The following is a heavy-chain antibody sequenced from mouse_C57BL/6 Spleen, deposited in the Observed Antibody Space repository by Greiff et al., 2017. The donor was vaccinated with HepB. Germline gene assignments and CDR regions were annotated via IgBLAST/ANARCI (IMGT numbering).Heavy chain of an antibody. CDR3: ARGYLLWSPMDY. CDR1: GYAFSSYW. J-gene: IGHJ4*01. CDR2: IYPGDGDT. V-gene: IGHV1-80*01. Sequence: VQLVESGAELVKPGASVKISCKASGYAFSSYWMNWVKQRPGKGLEWIGQIYPGDGDTNYNGKFKGKATLTADKSSSTAYMQLSSLTSEDSAVYFCARGYLLWSPMDYWGQGTSVTVSS. D-gene: IGHD2-1*01.